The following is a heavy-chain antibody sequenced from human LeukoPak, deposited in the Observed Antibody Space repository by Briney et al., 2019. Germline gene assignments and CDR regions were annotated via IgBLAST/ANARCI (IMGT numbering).Heavy chain of an antibody. CDR1: GFIFSSYS. D-gene: IGHD2-21*02. J-gene: IGHJ6*02. Sequence: PGGSLRLSCAASGFIFSSYSMNWVRQAPGKGLEWVSSISSSSSYIYYADSVKGRFTISRDNAKNSLYLQMNSLRAEDTAVYYCARDDRVVTALIALYYYYGMDVWGQGTTVTVSS. CDR2: ISSSSSYI. V-gene: IGHV3-21*01. CDR3: ARDDRVVTALIALYYYYGMDV.